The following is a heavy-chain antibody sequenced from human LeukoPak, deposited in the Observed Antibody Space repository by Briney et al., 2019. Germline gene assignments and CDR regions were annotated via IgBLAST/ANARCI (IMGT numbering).Heavy chain of an antibody. J-gene: IGHJ4*02. CDR1: GGPFSGYY. V-gene: IGHV4-34*01. D-gene: IGHD3-9*01. CDR2: INHSGST. CDR3: ARGIRLTGSPTDY. Sequence: SSETLSLTCAVYGGPFSGYYWSWIRQPPGKGLEWIGEINHSGSTNYNPSLKSRVTISVDTSKNQFSLKLSSVTAADTAVYYCARGIRLTGSPTDYWGQGTLVTVSS.